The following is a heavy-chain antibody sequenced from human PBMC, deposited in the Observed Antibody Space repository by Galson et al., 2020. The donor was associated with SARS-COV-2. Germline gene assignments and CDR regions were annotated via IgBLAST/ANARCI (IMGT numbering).Heavy chain of an antibody. CDR3: ARTKYEILTGYYNAFDY. J-gene: IGHJ4*02. CDR2: IDWDDAK. Sequence: SGPTLVKPTQTLTLTCTFSGFSLSTSGMCVSWIRQPPGKALEWLALIDWDDAKYYSTSLKTRLTISKDTPKNQVVLTMTNMDPVDTATYYDARTKYEILTGYYNAFDYWGQGTLVTVSS. D-gene: IGHD3-9*01. CDR1: GFSLSTSGMC. V-gene: IGHV2-70*01.